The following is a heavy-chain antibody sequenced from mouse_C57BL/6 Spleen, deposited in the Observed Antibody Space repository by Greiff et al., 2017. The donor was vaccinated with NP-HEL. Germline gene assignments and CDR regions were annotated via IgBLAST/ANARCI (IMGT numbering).Heavy chain of an antibody. J-gene: IGHJ3*01. V-gene: IGHV1-26*01. D-gene: IGHD2-3*01. CDR3: ARFYDGYSWFAY. CDR2: INPNNGGT. Sequence: EVQLQQSGPELVKPGASVKISCKASGYTFTDYYMNWVKQSHGKSLEWIGDINPNNGGTSYNQKFKGKATLTVDKSSSTAYMELRSLTSEDSAVYYCARFYDGYSWFAYWGQGTLVTVSA. CDR1: GYTFTDYY.